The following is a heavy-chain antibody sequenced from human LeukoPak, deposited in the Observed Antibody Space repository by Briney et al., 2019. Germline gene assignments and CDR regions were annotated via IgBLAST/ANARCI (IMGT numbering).Heavy chain of an antibody. J-gene: IGHJ5*02. Sequence: SETLSLTCSVSGYSISSGYYWGWIRQPPGKGLEWIGSIYHSGSTYYNPSLKSRVTISVDTSKNQFSLKLSSVTAADTAVYYCARALYYDFWSGYQAYNWFDPWGQGTLVTVSS. V-gene: IGHV4-38-2*02. CDR3: ARALYYDFWSGYQAYNWFDP. CDR1: GYSISSGYY. CDR2: IYHSGST. D-gene: IGHD3-3*01.